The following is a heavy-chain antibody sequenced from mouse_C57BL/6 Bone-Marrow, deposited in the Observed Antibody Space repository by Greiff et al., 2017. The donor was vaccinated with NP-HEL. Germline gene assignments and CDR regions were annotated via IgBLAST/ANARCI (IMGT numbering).Heavy chain of an antibody. D-gene: IGHD1-1*01. CDR1: GYTFTDYY. V-gene: IGHV1-26*01. CDR2: INPNNGGT. CDR3: ARLYYGSSYWYFDV. J-gene: IGHJ1*03. Sequence: VQLQQSGPELVKPGASVKISCKASGYTFTDYYMNWVKQSHGKSLEWIGDINPNNGGTSYNQKFKGKATLIVDKSSSTAYMELRSLTSEDSAVYYCARLYYGSSYWYFDVWGTGTTVTVSS.